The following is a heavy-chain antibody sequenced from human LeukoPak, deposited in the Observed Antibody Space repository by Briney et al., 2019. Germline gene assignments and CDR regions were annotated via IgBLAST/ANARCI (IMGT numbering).Heavy chain of an antibody. Sequence: GGSLRLSCAASGFTVSTNYMSWVRQAPGKGLEWVAVISYDGSNKYYADSVKGRFTISRDNSKNTLYLQMDSLRAEDTAVYYCAKLSPVVTALYEAFDIWGQGTMVTVSS. D-gene: IGHD2-21*02. CDR3: AKLSPVVTALYEAFDI. J-gene: IGHJ3*02. V-gene: IGHV3-30*18. CDR2: ISYDGSNK. CDR1: GFTVSTNY.